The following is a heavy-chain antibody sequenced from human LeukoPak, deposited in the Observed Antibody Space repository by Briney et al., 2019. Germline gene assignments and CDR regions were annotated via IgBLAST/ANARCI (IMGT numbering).Heavy chain of an antibody. D-gene: IGHD2-2*03. J-gene: IGHJ4*02. CDR3: VKDRTPDGYYSVDY. V-gene: IGHV3-23*01. Sequence: GGSLRLSCAASGFGCNIYAMNWVRQAPGKGLEWVALIIGNAGRTEYADSVKGRFTIARDNSKYTLDLYMNSLRVEDTAVYYCVKDRTPDGYYSVDYWGQGTLVTVSS. CDR2: IIGNAGRT. CDR1: GFGCNIYA.